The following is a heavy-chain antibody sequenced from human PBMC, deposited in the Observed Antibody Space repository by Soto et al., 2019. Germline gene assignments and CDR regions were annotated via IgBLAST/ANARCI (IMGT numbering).Heavy chain of an antibody. J-gene: IGHJ4*02. CDR1: GGSISNYY. CDR3: ARSRSGAVTNPYYCDH. Sequence: QVQLQESGPGLVKPSETLSLTCTVSGGSISNYYWSWIRQPPGKGLEWIGYIYYSGATNYNPSLKSRVTLSVDTSKTQFSLKLTSVTTVDTAVYYCARSRSGAVTNPYYCDHWGQGTLVTVSS. CDR2: IYYSGAT. V-gene: IGHV4-59*01. D-gene: IGHD1-1*01.